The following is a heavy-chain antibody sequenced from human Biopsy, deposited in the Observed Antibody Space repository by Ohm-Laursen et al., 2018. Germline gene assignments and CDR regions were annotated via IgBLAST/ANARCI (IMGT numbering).Heavy chain of an antibody. CDR3: CCRPPFGVFIRSKKYYYYGWTS. CDR2: FDPEHGET. CDR1: EYTLTELP. J-gene: IGHJ6*02. V-gene: IGHV1-24*01. Sequence: ASVKVSCKVSEYTLTELPIHWVRQAPGKGLEWMGGFDPEHGETLYAQKFQGRVTMTEDTSTDTAYMELSSLRSEDTAVYYCCCRPPFGVFIRSKKYYYYGWTSGAKGPRSPSP. D-gene: IGHD3-3*01.